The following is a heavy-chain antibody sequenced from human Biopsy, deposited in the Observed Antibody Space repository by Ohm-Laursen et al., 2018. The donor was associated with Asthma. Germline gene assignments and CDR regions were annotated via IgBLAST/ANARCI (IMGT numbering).Heavy chain of an antibody. CDR1: GFTFSSYA. V-gene: IGHV3-23*01. CDR3: ARTFHFWSPYHAEHYQL. Sequence: SLRLSCAASGFTFSSYAMSWVRQAPGKGLEWVSAISGSGGSTYYADSVKGRFTISRDNSKDTLYLQMSSLRVEDTAVYYCARTFHFWSPYHAEHYQLWGQGTLVTVSS. J-gene: IGHJ1*01. D-gene: IGHD3-3*01. CDR2: ISGSGGST.